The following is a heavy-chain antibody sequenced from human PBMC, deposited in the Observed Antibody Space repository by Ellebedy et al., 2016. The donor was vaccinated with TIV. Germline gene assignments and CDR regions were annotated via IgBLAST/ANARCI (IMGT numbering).Heavy chain of an antibody. CDR2: INPDGSKK. Sequence: GGSLRLSCAASGFTFSQYWMNWVRQAPGKGLEWVAFINPDGSKKYYADSVKGRFTISRDNAKNSLYLQMNGLRVEDTAIYYCATDLHPFTRGWGYWGQGTLVTVSS. J-gene: IGHJ4*02. CDR1: GFTFSQYW. V-gene: IGHV3-7*01. D-gene: IGHD3-10*01. CDR3: ATDLHPFTRGWGY.